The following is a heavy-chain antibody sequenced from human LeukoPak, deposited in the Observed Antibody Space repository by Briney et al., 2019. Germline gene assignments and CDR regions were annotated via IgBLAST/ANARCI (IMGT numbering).Heavy chain of an antibody. V-gene: IGHV3-7*01. CDR2: IKQDGSEK. J-gene: IGHJ6*03. CDR3: ARRIYYYYYYMDV. CDR1: GFTFSSYW. Sequence: GGSLRLPCAASGFTFSSYWMSWVRQAPGKGLEWVANIKQDGSEKYYVDSVKGRFTISRDNAKNSLYLQMNSLRAEDTAVYYCARRIYYYYYYMDVWGKGTTVTVSS.